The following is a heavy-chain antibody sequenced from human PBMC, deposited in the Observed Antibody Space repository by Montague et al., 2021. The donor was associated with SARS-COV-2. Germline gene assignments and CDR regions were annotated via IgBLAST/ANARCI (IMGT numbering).Heavy chain of an antibody. V-gene: IGHV3-23*01. J-gene: IGHJ4*02. CDR2: ISGSGST. D-gene: IGHD1-26*01. CDR3: APPVGASYHFDY. Sequence: SLRLSCAVSGFTISSYAMSWVRQPPGKGLKWVSAISGSGSTYYADSVKGRFTISRDNSKNTLYLQVNSLRAEDTAVYYCAPPVGASYHFDYWGQGTLVTVSS. CDR1: GFTISSYA.